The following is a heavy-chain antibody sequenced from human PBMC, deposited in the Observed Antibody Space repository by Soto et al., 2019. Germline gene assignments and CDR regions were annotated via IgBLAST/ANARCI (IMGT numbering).Heavy chain of an antibody. Sequence: QVQLVESGGGVVQPGRSLRLSCAASGFTFSSYGMHWVRQAPGKGLEWVAVISYDGSNKYYADSVKGRFTISRDNSKNRLDLQMNSLGAEDRAGYYCARDGLYDTSLGAFDIWGQGTMVTGSS. CDR1: GFTFSSYG. CDR3: ARDGLYDTSLGAFDI. V-gene: IGHV3-30*03. J-gene: IGHJ3*02. D-gene: IGHD3-22*01. CDR2: ISYDGSNK.